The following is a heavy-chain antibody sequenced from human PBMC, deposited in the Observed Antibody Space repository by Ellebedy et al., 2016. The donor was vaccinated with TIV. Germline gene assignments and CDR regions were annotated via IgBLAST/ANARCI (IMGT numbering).Heavy chain of an antibody. CDR2: INHSGST. V-gene: IGHV4-34*01. CDR3: ARGHQLFYYYYGMDV. J-gene: IGHJ6*02. CDR1: GGSFSGYY. D-gene: IGHD2-2*01. Sequence: SETLSLXCAVYGGSFSGYYWSWIRQPPGKGLEWIGEINHSGSTNYNPSLKSRVTISVDTSKNQFSLKLSSVTAADTAVYYCARGHQLFYYYYGMDVWGQGTTVTVSS.